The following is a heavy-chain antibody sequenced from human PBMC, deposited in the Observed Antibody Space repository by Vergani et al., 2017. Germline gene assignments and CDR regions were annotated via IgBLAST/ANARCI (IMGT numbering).Heavy chain of an antibody. D-gene: IGHD6-19*01. Sequence: EVQLVESGGGLVQPGRSLRLSCAASGFTFDDYAMHWVRQAPGKGLEWVSVIYSGGGSTYYADSVKGRFTISRDNSKNTLYLQMNSLRAEDTAVYYCANTGIAVAGRDAFDIWGQGTMVTVSS. CDR3: ANTGIAVAGRDAFDI. V-gene: IGHV3-23*03. CDR2: IYSGGGST. CDR1: GFTFDDYA. J-gene: IGHJ3*02.